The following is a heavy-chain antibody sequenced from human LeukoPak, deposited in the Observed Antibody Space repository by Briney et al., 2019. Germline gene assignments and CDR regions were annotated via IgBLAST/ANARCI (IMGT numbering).Heavy chain of an antibody. CDR2: IIPILGIA. CDR3: ARGAPAYCGGDCYRFDP. J-gene: IGHJ5*02. Sequence: ASVKVSCKASGYTFTSYYMHWVRQAPGQGLEWMGRIIPILGIANYAQKFQGRVTITADKSTSTAYMELSSLRSEDTAVYYCARGAPAYCGGDCYRFDPWGQGTLVTVTS. V-gene: IGHV1-69*04. D-gene: IGHD2-21*02. CDR1: GYTFTSYY.